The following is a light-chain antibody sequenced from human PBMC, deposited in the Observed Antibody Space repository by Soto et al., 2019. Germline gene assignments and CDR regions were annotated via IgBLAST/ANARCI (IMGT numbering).Light chain of an antibody. CDR3: QQYNSYPLT. CDR2: KAS. CDR1: QSISSW. V-gene: IGKV1-5*03. J-gene: IGKJ4*01. Sequence: DIQMTQSPSTLSASVGDRVTITCRASQSISSWLAWYQQKPGKAPKLLIHKASSLESGVPSRFSGSGSGTEVTLTISNLQHDDFAAYYCQQYNSYPLTFGGGTKVELK.